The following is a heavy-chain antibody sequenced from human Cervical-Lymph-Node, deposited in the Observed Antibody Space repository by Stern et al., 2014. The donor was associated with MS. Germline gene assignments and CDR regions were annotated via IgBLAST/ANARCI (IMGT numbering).Heavy chain of an antibody. J-gene: IGHJ4*02. Sequence: QVQLQESGPGLVKPSETLSLTCTVSGFSISSGYYWGWIWQPPGKGLEWIGSVSHSGSTYYNPSLKSRVTISLDTSKNQFSLKLSSVTAADTAVYYCARGYSSGYFVYWGQGTLVTVSS. CDR2: VSHSGST. D-gene: IGHD6-19*01. CDR1: GFSISSGYY. CDR3: ARGYSSGYFVY. V-gene: IGHV4-38-2*02.